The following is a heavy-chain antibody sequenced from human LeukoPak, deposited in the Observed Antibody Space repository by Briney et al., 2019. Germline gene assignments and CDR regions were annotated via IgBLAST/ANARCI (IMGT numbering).Heavy chain of an antibody. CDR2: ISYSGST. CDR1: GYSISSGYS. Sequence: SETLSLTCTVSGYSISSGYSWGWIRQPPGKGLEWIGTISYSGSTYYNTSLKSRVTISVDTSKNQFSLKLSSVTAADTAVYYCAREDIVVVPAGAWVIDYWGQGTLVTVSS. V-gene: IGHV4-38-2*02. CDR3: AREDIVVVPAGAWVIDY. J-gene: IGHJ4*02. D-gene: IGHD2-2*01.